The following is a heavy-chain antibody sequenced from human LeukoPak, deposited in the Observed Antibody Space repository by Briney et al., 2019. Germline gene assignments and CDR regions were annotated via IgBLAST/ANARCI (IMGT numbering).Heavy chain of an antibody. D-gene: IGHD3-10*01. CDR2: IIPIFGTA. Sequence: SVKVSCKASGGTFSSYAISWMRQAPGQGLEWMGGIIPIFGTANYAQKFQGRVTITADKSTSTAYMELSSLRSEDTAVYYCARDLSGVALGYWGQGTLVTVSS. V-gene: IGHV1-69*06. J-gene: IGHJ4*02. CDR1: GGTFSSYA. CDR3: ARDLSGVALGY.